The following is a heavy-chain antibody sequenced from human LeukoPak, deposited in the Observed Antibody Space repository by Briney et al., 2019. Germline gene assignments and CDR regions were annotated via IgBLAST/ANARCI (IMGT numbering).Heavy chain of an antibody. V-gene: IGHV4-59*08. CDR1: GGSISSYY. Sequence: PSETLSLTCTVSGGSISSYYWSWIRQPPGKGLEWIGYIFYSGSTNYNPSPKSRVTISVDTSKNQFSLNLRSVTAADTAVYYCARGARGSYSYWGQGTLVTVSS. CDR2: IFYSGST. J-gene: IGHJ4*02. D-gene: IGHD1-26*01. CDR3: ARGARGSYSY.